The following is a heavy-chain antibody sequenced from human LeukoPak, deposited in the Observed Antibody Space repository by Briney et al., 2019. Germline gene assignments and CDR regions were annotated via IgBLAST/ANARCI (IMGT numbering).Heavy chain of an antibody. D-gene: IGHD1-7*01. J-gene: IGHJ6*02. V-gene: IGHV3-48*04. Sequence: GGSLRLSCAASGFIFSTYSMNWVRQAPGKGLEWVSYISSSGSTIYYADSVKGRFTISRDNAKNSLYLQMNSLRAEDTAVYYCARVGITGTTNYGMDVWGQGTTVTVSS. CDR1: GFIFSTYS. CDR2: ISSSGSTI. CDR3: ARVGITGTTNYGMDV.